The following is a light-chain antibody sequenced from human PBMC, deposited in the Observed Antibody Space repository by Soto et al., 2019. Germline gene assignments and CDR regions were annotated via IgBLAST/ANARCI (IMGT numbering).Light chain of an antibody. Sequence: EIVLTQSPATLSLSPGERATLSCRASQSVSIYLAWYQQKPGQAPRLLIYDASNRATGIPARFSGSGSGTDFTLTISSLAPEEFAVYYCQQRTNWPITFGQGTRLAIK. CDR2: DAS. V-gene: IGKV3-11*01. CDR3: QQRTNWPIT. J-gene: IGKJ5*01. CDR1: QSVSIY.